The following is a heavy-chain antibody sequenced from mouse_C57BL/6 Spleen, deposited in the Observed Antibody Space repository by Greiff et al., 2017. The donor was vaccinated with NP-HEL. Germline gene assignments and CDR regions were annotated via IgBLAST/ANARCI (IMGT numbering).Heavy chain of an antibody. CDR1: GYTFTSYW. V-gene: IGHV1-69*01. CDR2: LDPSDSYT. Sequence: QVQLQQPGAELVMPGASVKLSCKASGYTFTSYWMHWVKQRPGQGLEWIGELDPSDSYTNYNQKFKGKSTLPVDKSSSTAYMQLSSLTSEDSAVYYCARASYYYGSSPFAYWGQGTLVTVSA. J-gene: IGHJ3*01. CDR3: ARASYYYGSSPFAY. D-gene: IGHD1-1*01.